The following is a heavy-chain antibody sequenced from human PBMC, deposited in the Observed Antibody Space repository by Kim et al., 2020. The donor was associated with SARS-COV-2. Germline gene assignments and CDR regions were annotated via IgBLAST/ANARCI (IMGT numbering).Heavy chain of an antibody. J-gene: IGHJ4*02. Sequence: GTTHDHPSLKSRVTLSLDTSRGHFSLQLTSVTAADTAVYFCARWFGNSFDYWGLGTLVTVSS. D-gene: IGHD3-16*01. CDR2: GTT. V-gene: IGHV4-39*01. CDR3: ARWFGNSFDY.